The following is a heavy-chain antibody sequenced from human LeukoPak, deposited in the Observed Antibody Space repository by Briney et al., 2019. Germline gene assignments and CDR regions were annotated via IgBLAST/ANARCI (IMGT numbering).Heavy chain of an antibody. CDR2: IKEDGSEK. CDR3: ARDGDYGDY. D-gene: IGHD3-16*01. Sequence: VXQAPGXXXEWVANIKEDGSEKYYVDSVKGRFTISRDNGKNSLYLQMNSLRAEDTAVYYCARDGDYGDYWGQGTLVTVSS. V-gene: IGHV3-7*03. J-gene: IGHJ4*02.